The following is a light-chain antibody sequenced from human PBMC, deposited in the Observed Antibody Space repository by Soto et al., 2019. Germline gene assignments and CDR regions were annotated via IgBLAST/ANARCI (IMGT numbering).Light chain of an antibody. J-gene: IGLJ1*01. CDR3: QVWDSSSDHYV. CDR1: DIQNKN. V-gene: IGLV3-21*02. CDR2: DDR. Sequence: SYELTQPPSVSVAPGQTASISCGGSDIQNKNVHWYQQKPGQAPVLVVYDDRDRPSGIPERFSGSNSANTAALTITRVEAGDEADYYCQVWDSSSDHYVFGGGTKVTVL.